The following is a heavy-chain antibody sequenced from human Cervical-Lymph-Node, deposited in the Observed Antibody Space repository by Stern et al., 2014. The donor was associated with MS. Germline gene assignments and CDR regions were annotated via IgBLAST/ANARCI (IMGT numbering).Heavy chain of an antibody. J-gene: IGHJ4*02. CDR1: GGSISSGGYY. CDR3: ARVDSSSWDFDY. V-gene: IGHV4-31*03. D-gene: IGHD6-13*01. CDR2: IYYSGST. Sequence: QLQLQESGPGLVKPSQTLSLTCTVSGGSISSGGYYWSWIRQHPGKGLAWIGYIYYSGSTYYNPSLKSRVTISVDTSKNQFSLKLSSVTAADTAVYYCARVDSSSWDFDYWGQGTLVTVSS.